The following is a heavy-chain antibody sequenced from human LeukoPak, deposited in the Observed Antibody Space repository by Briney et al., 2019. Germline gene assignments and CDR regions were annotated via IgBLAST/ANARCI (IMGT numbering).Heavy chain of an antibody. CDR3: AIMTCSSTSCFFDY. V-gene: IGHV3-33*01. D-gene: IGHD2-2*01. CDR1: GFTFSSYG. Sequence: GRSLRLSCAASGFTFSSYGMHWVRQAPGKGLEWVAVIWYDGSNKYYADSVKGRFTTSRDNSKNTLYLQMNSLRAEDTAVYYCAIMTCSSTSCFFDYWGQGTLVTVSS. J-gene: IGHJ4*02. CDR2: IWYDGSNK.